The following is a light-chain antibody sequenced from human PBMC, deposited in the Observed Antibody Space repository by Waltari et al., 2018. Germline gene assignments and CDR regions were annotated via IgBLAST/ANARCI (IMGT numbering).Light chain of an antibody. J-gene: IGKJ2*01. Sequence: EIVMTQSPATLSVSPGERATLSCRASQIVSSSLAWYQQKPGQTPRLLIYGASTRATGIPARFSGSGSGTEFTLTISSLQSEDFAVYYCQQYNNWYTFGQGTKLEIK. V-gene: IGKV3-15*01. CDR2: GAS. CDR1: QIVSSS. CDR3: QQYNNWYT.